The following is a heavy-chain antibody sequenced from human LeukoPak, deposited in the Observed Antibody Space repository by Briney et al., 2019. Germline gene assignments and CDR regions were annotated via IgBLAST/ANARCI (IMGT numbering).Heavy chain of an antibody. J-gene: IGHJ4*02. D-gene: IGHD6-13*01. Sequence: SETLSLTCAVYGGSFSGYYWSWIRQPPGKGLEWIGEINHSGSTNYNPSLKSRVTISVDTSKNQFSLKLSSVTAADTAVYYCARFMGIAAAATQAFDYWGQGTPVTVSS. CDR1: GGSFSGYY. CDR2: INHSGST. CDR3: ARFMGIAAAATQAFDY. V-gene: IGHV4-34*01.